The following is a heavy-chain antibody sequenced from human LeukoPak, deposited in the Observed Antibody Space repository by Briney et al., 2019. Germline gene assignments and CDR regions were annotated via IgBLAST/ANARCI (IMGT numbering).Heavy chain of an antibody. D-gene: IGHD3-3*01. Sequence: SETLSLTCTVSGGSISSGGYYWSWIRQHPGKGLEWIGYIYYSGSTYYNPSLKSRVTISVDTSKNQFSLKLSSVTAADTAVYYCARLHYYDFWSGYPMPGAFDIWGQGTMVTVSS. CDR2: IYYSGST. V-gene: IGHV4-31*03. CDR3: ARLHYYDFWSGYPMPGAFDI. J-gene: IGHJ3*02. CDR1: GGSISSGGYY.